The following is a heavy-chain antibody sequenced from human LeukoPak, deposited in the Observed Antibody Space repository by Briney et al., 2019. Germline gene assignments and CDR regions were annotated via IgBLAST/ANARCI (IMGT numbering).Heavy chain of an antibody. D-gene: IGHD3-3*01. J-gene: IGHJ5*02. CDR2: IYYSGST. Sequence: PSETLSLTCTVSGGSISSYYWSWIRQPPGKGLEWIGYIYYSGSTNYNPSLKSRVTISVDTSKNQFSLKLSSVTAADTAVYYCARSEWLIWFDPRGQGTLVTVSS. CDR1: GGSISSYY. CDR3: ARSEWLIWFDP. V-gene: IGHV4-59*01.